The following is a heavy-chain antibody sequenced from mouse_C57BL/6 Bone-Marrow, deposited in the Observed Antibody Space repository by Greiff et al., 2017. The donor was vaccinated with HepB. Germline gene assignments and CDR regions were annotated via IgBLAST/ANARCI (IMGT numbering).Heavy chain of an antibody. D-gene: IGHD3-2*02. CDR2: IDPSDSYT. CDR1: GYTFTSYW. J-gene: IGHJ4*01. CDR3: ARKLSLQAMDY. Sequence: QVQLQQPGAELVKPGASVKLSCKASGYTFTSYWMQWVKQRPGQGLEWIGEIDPSDSYTNYNQKFKGKATLTVDTSSSTAYMQLSSLTSEDSAVYYCARKLSLQAMDYWGQGTSVTVSS. V-gene: IGHV1-50*01.